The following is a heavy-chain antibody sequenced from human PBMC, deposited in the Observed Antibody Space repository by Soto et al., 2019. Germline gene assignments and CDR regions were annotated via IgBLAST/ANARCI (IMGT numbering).Heavy chain of an antibody. Sequence: GGSLRLSCAASGFTFSSYAMTWVRQAPGKGLEWVSGISGSGATTSYADSVKGRFTISRDNSKNTLYLHMNSLRAEDTAVYYCALQGYNYGTGPYYFDYWGQGTLVTISS. CDR2: ISGSGATT. CDR1: GFTFSSYA. CDR3: ALQGYNYGTGPYYFDY. D-gene: IGHD5-18*01. V-gene: IGHV3-23*01. J-gene: IGHJ4*02.